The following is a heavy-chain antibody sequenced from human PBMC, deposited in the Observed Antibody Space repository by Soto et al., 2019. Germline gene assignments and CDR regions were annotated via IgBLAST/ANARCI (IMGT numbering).Heavy chain of an antibody. V-gene: IGHV1-8*01. CDR3: ARERNMYGVDV. J-gene: IGHJ6*02. CDR1: GYTFTSYD. Sequence: ASVKVSCKASGYTFTSYDIDWVRQATGQGLEWMGWMNPNSGNTGYAQKFQGRVTMTRNTSISTAYMELSSLRSEDTAMYYCARERNMYGVDVWGQGTTVTVSS. CDR2: MNPNSGNT. D-gene: IGHD1-1*01.